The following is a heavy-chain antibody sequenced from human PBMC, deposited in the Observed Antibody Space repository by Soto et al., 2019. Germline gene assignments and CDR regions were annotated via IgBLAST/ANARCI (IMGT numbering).Heavy chain of an antibody. CDR2: IIPIFGTA. V-gene: IGHV1-69*01. Sequence: QVQLVQSGAEVKKPGSSVKVSCKASGGTFSSYAISWVRQAPGQGLEWMGGIIPIFGTANYAQKFQGRVTITADESTSTAYMELSSLRSEDTAVYYCARDGDTAPRLSGYYYGMDVWGQGTTVTVSS. D-gene: IGHD5-18*01. J-gene: IGHJ6*02. CDR3: ARDGDTAPRLSGYYYGMDV. CDR1: GGTFSSYA.